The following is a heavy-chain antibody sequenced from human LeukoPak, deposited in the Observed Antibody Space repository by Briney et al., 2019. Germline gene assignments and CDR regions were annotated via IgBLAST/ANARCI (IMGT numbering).Heavy chain of an antibody. CDR1: GFTFSSYW. Sequence: PGGSLRLSCAASGFTFSSYWMSWVRQAPGKGLEWVANIKEDGSEKYYVDSVKGRFTISRDNTKNSLYLQMNSLRAEDTAVYYCARGVWELPFDYWGQGTLVTVSS. V-gene: IGHV3-7*01. J-gene: IGHJ4*02. D-gene: IGHD1-26*01. CDR2: IKEDGSEK. CDR3: ARGVWELPFDY.